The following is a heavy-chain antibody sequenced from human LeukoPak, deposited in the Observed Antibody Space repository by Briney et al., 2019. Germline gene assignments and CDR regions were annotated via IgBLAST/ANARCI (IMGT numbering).Heavy chain of an antibody. CDR3: ASSIVGAIPRHSDY. J-gene: IGHJ4*02. D-gene: IGHD1-26*01. CDR1: GYTFTGYY. CDR2: INPNSGGT. V-gene: IGHV1-2*02. Sequence: GASVKVSCKASGYTFTGYYMHWVRQAPGQGLEWMGWINPNSGGTNYAQKFQGRVTMTRDTSISTAYMELSRLRSDDTAVYYCASSIVGAIPRHSDYWGQGTLVTVSS.